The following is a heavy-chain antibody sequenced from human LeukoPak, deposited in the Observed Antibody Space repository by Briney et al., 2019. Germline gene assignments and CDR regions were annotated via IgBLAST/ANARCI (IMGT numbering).Heavy chain of an antibody. V-gene: IGHV3-30-3*01. J-gene: IGHJ3*02. CDR2: IASDGSHT. Sequence: GGSLRLSCAASGFTFSNYFMHWVRQAPGKGLEWVADIASDGSHTFYVESVKGRFTISRDNSKNTLYLQMNSLGPEDTVVYFCARERQDTVIHSGAFDIWGQGTMVTVSS. CDR3: ARERQDTVIHSGAFDI. CDR1: GFTFSNYF. D-gene: IGHD2-21*02.